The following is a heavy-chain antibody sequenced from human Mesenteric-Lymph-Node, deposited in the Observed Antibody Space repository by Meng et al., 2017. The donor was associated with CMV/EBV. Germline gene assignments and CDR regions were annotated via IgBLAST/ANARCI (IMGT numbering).Heavy chain of an antibody. CDR1: GGSRSGRPYY. D-gene: IGHD4-17*01. V-gene: IGHV4-39*07. CDR2: IYYSGST. CDR3: ARASYGDDYWHFDL. Sequence: SGGSRSGRPYYWGWIRRPPGKALDYIGSIYYSGSTHYNPSLKSRVTISVDTSKNQFSLKLSSVTAADTAVFHCARASYGDDYWHFDLWGRGTLVTVSS. J-gene: IGHJ2*01.